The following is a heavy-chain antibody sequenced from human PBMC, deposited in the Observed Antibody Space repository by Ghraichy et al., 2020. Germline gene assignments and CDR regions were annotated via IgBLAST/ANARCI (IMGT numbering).Heavy chain of an antibody. CDR1: GGSISSYY. V-gene: IGHV4-59*01. CDR2: IYYSGST. CDR3: ASTPDIYDSSGYAPSDAFDI. D-gene: IGHD3-22*01. Sequence: SETLSLTCTVSGGSISSYYWSWIRQPPGKGLEWIGYIYYSGSTNYNPSLKSRVTISVDTSKNQFSLKLSSVTAADTAVYYCASTPDIYDSSGYAPSDAFDIWGQGTMVTVSS. J-gene: IGHJ3*02.